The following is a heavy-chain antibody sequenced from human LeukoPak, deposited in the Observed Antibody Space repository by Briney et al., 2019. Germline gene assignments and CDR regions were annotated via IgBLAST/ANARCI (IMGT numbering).Heavy chain of an antibody. J-gene: IGHJ3*02. CDR2: ISGSGGST. Sequence: GGTLRLSCAASGFTFSSYAMSCVRQAPGKGLEWVSAISGSGGSTYYADSVKGRFTISRDSSMNMLYLKMNSLRADDTAVYYCAKEHYDSSGYYRDAFDIWGQGTMVTVSS. V-gene: IGHV3-23*01. D-gene: IGHD3-22*01. CDR1: GFTFSSYA. CDR3: AKEHYDSSGYYRDAFDI.